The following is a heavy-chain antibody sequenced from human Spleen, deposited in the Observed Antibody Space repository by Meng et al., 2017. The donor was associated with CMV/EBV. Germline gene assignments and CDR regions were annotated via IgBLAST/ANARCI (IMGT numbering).Heavy chain of an antibody. CDR1: GYTFTGYY. D-gene: IGHD2-15*01. V-gene: IGHV1-69*04. Sequence: SVKVSCKASGYTFTGYYIHWVRQAPGQGLEWVGRIIPFADLTNYGQKFQGRVSITADKSTSTAFMELSSLNSEDTAVYFCARGRAKDYPLTFWGQGTLVTVSS. CDR2: IIPFADLT. CDR3: ARGRAKDYPLTF. J-gene: IGHJ4*02.